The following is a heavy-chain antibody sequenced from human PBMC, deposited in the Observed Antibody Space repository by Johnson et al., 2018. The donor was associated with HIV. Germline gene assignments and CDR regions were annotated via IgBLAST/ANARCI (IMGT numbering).Heavy chain of an antibody. D-gene: IGHD3-22*01. Sequence: VQLVESGGGLVQPGGSLRLSCAASGFTFSSYAMSWVRQAPGKGLEWVSGISGSGGSTYYADSVKGRFTISRDNSKNTLYLQMNSLRAEDTAVYYCATYYYDSSGYSYAFDIWGQGTMVTVSS. J-gene: IGHJ3*02. V-gene: IGHV3-23*04. CDR3: ATYYYDSSGYSYAFDI. CDR1: GFTFSSYA. CDR2: ISGSGGST.